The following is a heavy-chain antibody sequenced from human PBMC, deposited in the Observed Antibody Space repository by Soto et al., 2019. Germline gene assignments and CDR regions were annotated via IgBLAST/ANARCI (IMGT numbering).Heavy chain of an antibody. CDR2: IFYSGST. D-gene: IGHD1-1*01. J-gene: IGHJ5*02. CDR3: ARHKTTKLTVFSAFDP. CDR1: GDSITKRNFY. V-gene: IGHV4-39*02. Sequence: PSETLSLPCTVSGDSITKRNFYWGWIRQPPGKGLEWLGSIFYSGSTFYNPALKRRVTFSVDTSKNHFSLKLSSVTASDTAVYYCARHKTTKLTVFSAFDPWGQGTRVT.